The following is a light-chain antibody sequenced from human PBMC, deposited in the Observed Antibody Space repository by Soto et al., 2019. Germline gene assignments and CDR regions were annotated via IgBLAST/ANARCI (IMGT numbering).Light chain of an antibody. CDR1: SSDVGGYNY. CDR2: EVS. Sequence: QSALTQPASVSGSAGQSITISCTGTSSDVGGYNYVSWYQQHPGTVPKLMIYEVSNRPSGVSNRFSCSKSGNTASLPISGLQDEDEADYYCSSYTSSSTLVFGGGTKLTVL. V-gene: IGLV2-14*01. CDR3: SSYTSSSTLV. J-gene: IGLJ2*01.